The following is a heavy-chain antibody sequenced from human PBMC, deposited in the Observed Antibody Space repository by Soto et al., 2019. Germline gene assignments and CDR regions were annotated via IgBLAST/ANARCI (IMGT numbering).Heavy chain of an antibody. D-gene: IGHD2-15*01. CDR2: IYPGDSDT. Sequence: PGESLKISCKGSGYSFTSYWLGRVRQMPGKGLECMGIIYPGDSDTRFSPSFQGQVTISADKSISTAYLHSISLKASDTAMYYCARHGYGSGESAHAFDMWGQGTMVNVSS. CDR3: ARHGYGSGESAHAFDM. V-gene: IGHV5-51*01. CDR1: GYSFTSYW. J-gene: IGHJ3*02.